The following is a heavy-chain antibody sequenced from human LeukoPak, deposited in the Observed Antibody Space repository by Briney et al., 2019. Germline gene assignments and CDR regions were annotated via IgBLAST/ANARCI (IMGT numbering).Heavy chain of an antibody. Sequence: SETLSLTCTVSGGSNSSYYWSWIRQPPGKGLEWIGYIYYSGSTNYNPSLKSRVTISVDTSKNQFSLKLSSVTAADTAVYYCARGSRGAVAGTVPLLWFDPWGQGTLVTVSS. D-gene: IGHD6-19*01. CDR2: IYYSGST. CDR1: GGSNSSYY. V-gene: IGHV4-59*01. J-gene: IGHJ5*02. CDR3: ARGSRGAVAGTVPLLWFDP.